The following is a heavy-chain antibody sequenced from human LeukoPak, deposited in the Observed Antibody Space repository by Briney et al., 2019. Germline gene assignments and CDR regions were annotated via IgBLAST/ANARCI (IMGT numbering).Heavy chain of an antibody. D-gene: IGHD2-2*01. V-gene: IGHV3-53*01. J-gene: IGHJ4*02. Sequence: GGSLRLSCAASGFTVSTCYMTWVRQAPGKGLECVSVIYSGGSTYYADSVKGRFTVSRDNSKNTLYLQMNSLRAEDTAMYYRARGLGYCTSTTCLLPFDYWGQGTLVTVSS. CDR2: IYSGGST. CDR1: GFTVSTCY. CDR3: ARGLGYCTSTTCLLPFDY.